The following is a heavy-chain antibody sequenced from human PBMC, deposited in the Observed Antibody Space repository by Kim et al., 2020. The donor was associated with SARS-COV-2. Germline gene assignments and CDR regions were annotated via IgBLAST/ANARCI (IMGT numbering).Heavy chain of an antibody. J-gene: IGHJ4*02. Sequence: TSYAKKYQGRVPMTRATSTSTVYMELSSLRSDDTAMYYCARERVRGVIGYWGQGTLVTVSS. CDR3: ARERVRGVIGY. D-gene: IGHD3-10*01. CDR2: T. V-gene: IGHV1-46*01.